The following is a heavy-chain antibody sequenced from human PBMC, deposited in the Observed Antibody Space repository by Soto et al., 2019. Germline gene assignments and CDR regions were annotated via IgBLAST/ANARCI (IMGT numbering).Heavy chain of an antibody. J-gene: IGHJ4*02. D-gene: IGHD2-15*01. CDR2: IWYDGSNK. CDR1: GFTFSSYG. CDR3: ARDLNRYCSGGSRSSAIF. V-gene: IGHV3-33*01. Sequence: QVQLVESGGGVVQPGRSLRLSCAASGFTFSSYGMHWVHQAPGKGLEWVAVIWYDGSNKYYADSVKGRFTISRDNSKNTLYQQMNSLRAEDTAVYYCARDLNRYCSGGSRSSAIFWGQGTLVTVSS.